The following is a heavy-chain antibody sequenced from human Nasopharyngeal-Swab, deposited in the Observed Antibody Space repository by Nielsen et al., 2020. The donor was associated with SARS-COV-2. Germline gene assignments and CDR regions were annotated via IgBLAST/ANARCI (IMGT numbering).Heavy chain of an antibody. J-gene: IGHJ4*02. V-gene: IGHV1-18*01. Sequence: ASVKVSCKTSGYTFTSYGISWVRQAPGQGLEWMGSISVHNGYTNYPQKLQGRVTMTTDTSTTTAYMELRSLRSADTAVYYCARDSIAFGGPEGDYWGQGTLVTVS. CDR1: GYTFTSYG. CDR2: ISVHNGYT. D-gene: IGHD3-16*01. CDR3: ARDSIAFGGPEGDY.